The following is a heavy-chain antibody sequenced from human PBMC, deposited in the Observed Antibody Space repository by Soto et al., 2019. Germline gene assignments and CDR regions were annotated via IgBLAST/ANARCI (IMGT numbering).Heavy chain of an antibody. D-gene: IGHD6-19*01. CDR1: GFTFRDYA. CDR3: GKERRGSGWSVCNF. Sequence: VQLLESGGGLVQPGGSLRLSCAASGFTFRDYAMNWVRLSLGKGLEWVSDISGNGDSARHADSVKGRFTISRDHSRNTLYLQMNSLRVDGTAVYYCGKERRGSGWSVCNFWGQGTLVTVSS. CDR2: ISGNGDSA. J-gene: IGHJ4*02. V-gene: IGHV3-23*01.